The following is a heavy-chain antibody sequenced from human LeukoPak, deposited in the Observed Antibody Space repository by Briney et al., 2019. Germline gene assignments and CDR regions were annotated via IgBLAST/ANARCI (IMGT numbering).Heavy chain of an antibody. CDR3: ARAYNWNGGDYFDY. D-gene: IGHD1-20*01. Sequence: GRSLRLSCAASGFTFSSYGMHWVRQAPGKGLEWVAVIWYDGSNKYYADSVKGRFTISRDNSKNTLYLQMNSLRAEDTAVYYCARAYNWNGGDYFDYWGQGTLVTVSS. CDR1: GFTFSSYG. CDR2: IWYDGSNK. J-gene: IGHJ4*02. V-gene: IGHV3-33*01.